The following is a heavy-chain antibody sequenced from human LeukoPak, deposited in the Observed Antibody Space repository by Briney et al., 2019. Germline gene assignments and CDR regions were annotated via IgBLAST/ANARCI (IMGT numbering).Heavy chain of an antibody. Sequence: GGSLRLSCAASGFTFNNYAMHWVRQAPGEGLEWVAVISRDGTVQYYADSVKGRFTISRDNAKNSLYLQMNSLRAEDTALYYCARGHLNDSSGWEVGYYYMDVWGKGTTVTVSS. CDR2: ISRDGTVQ. J-gene: IGHJ6*03. CDR1: GFTFNNYA. D-gene: IGHD3-22*01. V-gene: IGHV3-30*04. CDR3: ARGHLNDSSGWEVGYYYMDV.